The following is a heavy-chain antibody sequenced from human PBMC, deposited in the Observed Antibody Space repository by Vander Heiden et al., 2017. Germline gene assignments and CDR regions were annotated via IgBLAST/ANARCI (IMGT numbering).Heavy chain of an antibody. V-gene: IGHV4-39*01. D-gene: IGHD3-22*01. J-gene: IGHJ3*02. CDR3: ARPYDTRRIDAFDI. CDR2: IYYSGNT. CDR1: IGSISGRSYY. Sequence: QLQVQESGPGLVKPSETLSLTCTVTIGSISGRSYYWAWIRKPPGKVLEWIGSIYYSGNTYYNPSLKSRVTISVDTSKNQFSLKLDSVSAADTAVYYCARPYDTRRIDAFDIWDQGTMVTVSS.